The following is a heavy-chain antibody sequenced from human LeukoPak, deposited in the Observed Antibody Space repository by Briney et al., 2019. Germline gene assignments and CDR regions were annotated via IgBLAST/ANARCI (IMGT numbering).Heavy chain of an antibody. Sequence: ASVKVSCKASGYTFTGYYMHWVRQAPGQGLECMGWINPNSGGTNYAQKFQGRVTMTRDTSISTAYMELSRLRSDDTAVYYCARHSIATAGTGIDHWGQGTLVTVSS. V-gene: IGHV1-2*02. CDR1: GYTFTGYY. D-gene: IGHD6-13*01. CDR2: INPNSGGT. CDR3: ARHSIATAGTGIDH. J-gene: IGHJ5*02.